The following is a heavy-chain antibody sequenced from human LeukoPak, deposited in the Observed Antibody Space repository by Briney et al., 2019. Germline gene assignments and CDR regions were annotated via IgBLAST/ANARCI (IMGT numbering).Heavy chain of an antibody. CDR2: INPNSGGT. Sequence: GASVKVSCKASGYTFTGYYMHWVRQAPGQGLEWMGWINPNSGGTNYAQKFQGRVTMTRGTSISTAYMELSRLRSDDTAVYYCARDQNPYYYGSGSYSFDPWGQGTLVTVSS. D-gene: IGHD3-10*01. V-gene: IGHV1-2*02. J-gene: IGHJ5*02. CDR1: GYTFTGYY. CDR3: ARDQNPYYYGSGSYSFDP.